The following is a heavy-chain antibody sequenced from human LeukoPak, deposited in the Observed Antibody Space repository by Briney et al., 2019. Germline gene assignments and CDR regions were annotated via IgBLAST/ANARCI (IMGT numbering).Heavy chain of an antibody. V-gene: IGHV3-20*01. CDR2: INWNGGST. D-gene: IGHD3-9*01. CDR3: PKDLRRYSPRPPEYFDY. CDR1: GFTFSSYE. Sequence: PGGSLRLSCEASGFTFSSYEMNWVRQAPGKGLEWVSGINWNGGSTGYADSVRGRFTISRDNAKNSLYLQMNSLRAEATALYPCPKDLRRYSPRPPEYFDYWGQGTLVTVSS. J-gene: IGHJ4*02.